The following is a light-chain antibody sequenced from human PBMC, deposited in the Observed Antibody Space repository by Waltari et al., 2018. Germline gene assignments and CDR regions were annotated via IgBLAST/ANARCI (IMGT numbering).Light chain of an antibody. Sequence: SYELTQPPSVSVSPGQTASITCPGDKLGDKYACWYQQKPGQSPVLVIYQDSKRPSGIPERFSGSNSGNTATLTIRGTQAMDEADYYCQAWDSSIASYVFGTGTKVTVL. CDR2: QDS. V-gene: IGLV3-1*01. J-gene: IGLJ1*01. CDR1: KLGDKY. CDR3: QAWDSSIASYV.